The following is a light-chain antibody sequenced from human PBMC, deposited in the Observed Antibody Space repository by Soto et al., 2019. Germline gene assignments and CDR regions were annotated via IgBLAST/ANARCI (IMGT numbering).Light chain of an antibody. CDR1: QSVSSSY. CDR2: GAS. Sequence: EIVLTQSPGTLSLSPVERATLSCSASQSVSSSYLAWYQPKRGQAPRLLIYGASSRATGIPDRFSGSGSGTDFTLTISRLEPEDFSVYYCHQYGTAPLTCGPGTKGDIK. CDR3: HQYGTAPLT. J-gene: IGKJ3*01. V-gene: IGKV3-20*01.